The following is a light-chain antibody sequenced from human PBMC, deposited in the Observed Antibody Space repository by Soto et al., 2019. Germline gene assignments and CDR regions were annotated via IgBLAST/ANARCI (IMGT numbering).Light chain of an antibody. CDR3: QQYANSRT. Sequence: EMVLTQSPGTLSLSPGERATLSCTASQSVNSNFLAWYQQKPGQAPRLLIYGVSNRPTGIPDRFSGSGSGTDFTLTISRLEPEDFAVYYCQQYANSRTFGQGTKVDIK. CDR1: QSVNSNF. V-gene: IGKV3-20*01. CDR2: GVS. J-gene: IGKJ1*01.